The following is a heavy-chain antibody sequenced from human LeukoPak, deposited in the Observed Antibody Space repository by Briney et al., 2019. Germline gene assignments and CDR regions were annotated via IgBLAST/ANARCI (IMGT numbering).Heavy chain of an antibody. D-gene: IGHD3-3*01. Sequence: ASVKVSCKASGYTFTGYYMHWVRQAPGQGLEWMGWINPNSGGTNYAQKFQGRVTMTRDTSISTAYMELSRLRSDDTAVYYCARTPPEYYDSWSGYQYYFDYWGQGTLVTVSS. CDR3: ARTPPEYYDSWSGYQYYFDY. CDR2: INPNSGGT. J-gene: IGHJ4*02. V-gene: IGHV1-2*02. CDR1: GYTFTGYY.